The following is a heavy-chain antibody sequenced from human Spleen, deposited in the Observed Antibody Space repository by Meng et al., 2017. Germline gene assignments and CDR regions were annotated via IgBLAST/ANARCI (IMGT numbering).Heavy chain of an antibody. CDR2: ISYDGRYK. J-gene: IGHJ4*02. D-gene: IGHD6-19*01. V-gene: IGHV3-30*04. Sequence: GESLKISCAASGFTFSNYAMHWVRQAPGKGLEWVSLISYDGRYKYYADSVKGRFTISRDNSKKTLYLQMNSLRTEDTAVYYCARGPIPVAGRSDYWGQGTLVTVSS. CDR3: ARGPIPVAGRSDY. CDR1: GFTFSNYA.